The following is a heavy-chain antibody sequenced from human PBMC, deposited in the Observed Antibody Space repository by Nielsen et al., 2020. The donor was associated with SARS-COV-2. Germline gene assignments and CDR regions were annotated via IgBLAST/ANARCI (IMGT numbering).Heavy chain of an antibody. J-gene: IGHJ4*02. CDR2: INPNSGGT. D-gene: IGHD5-24*01. CDR1: GYTFTGYY. V-gene: IGHV1-2*02. CDR3: ARASMATISPLDY. Sequence: ASVKVSCKASGYTFTGYYMHWVRQAPGQGLEWMGWINPNSGGTNYAQKFQGRVTMTRNTSISTAYMELSSLRSEDTAVYYCARASMATISPLDYWGQGTLVTVSS.